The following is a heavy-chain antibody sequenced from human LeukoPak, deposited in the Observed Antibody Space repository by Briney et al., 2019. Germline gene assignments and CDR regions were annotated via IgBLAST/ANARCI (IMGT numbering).Heavy chain of an antibody. CDR2: INEDGSHK. V-gene: IGHV3-7*01. D-gene: IGHD2-21*01. Sequence: GGSLRLSCEVSGFTFTSYWMSWVRQAPGKGLEWVANINEDGSHKYHADSVKGRLTISRDNAKNSLYLQMNSRRSEDTAVYYCARDATRGADNDYWGQGPLVTVSS. J-gene: IGHJ4*02. CDR1: GFTFTSYW. CDR3: ARDATRGADNDY.